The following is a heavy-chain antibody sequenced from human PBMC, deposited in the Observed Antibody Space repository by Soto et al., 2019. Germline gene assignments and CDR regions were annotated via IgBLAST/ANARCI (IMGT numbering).Heavy chain of an antibody. J-gene: IGHJ4*02. CDR2: ISGSGGST. D-gene: IGHD3-10*01. CDR3: ATQRRVTMVRGVISYFDY. Sequence: PGGSLRLSCAASGFTFSSYSMNWVRQAPGKGLEWVSAISGSGGSTYYADSVKGRFTISRDNSKNTLYLQMNSLRAEDTAVYYCATQRRVTMVRGVISYFDYWGQGTLVTVSS. V-gene: IGHV3-23*01. CDR1: GFTFSSYS.